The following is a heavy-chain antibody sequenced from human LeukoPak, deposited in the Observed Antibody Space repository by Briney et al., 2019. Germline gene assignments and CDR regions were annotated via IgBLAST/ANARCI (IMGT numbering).Heavy chain of an antibody. D-gene: IGHD6-19*01. CDR1: GFTFSSFA. Sequence: GRPLRLSCAASGFTFSSFAVHWGRQAPGKLLEWGVVFSYDGGKTYNAASVKGRFTISRDNPKNTLYLQTNSLRTEDTAVYYCARDDSSGLYTIDYWGQGTLVTVPS. CDR3: ARDDSSGLYTIDY. J-gene: IGHJ4*02. V-gene: IGHV3-30*01. CDR2: FSYDGGKT.